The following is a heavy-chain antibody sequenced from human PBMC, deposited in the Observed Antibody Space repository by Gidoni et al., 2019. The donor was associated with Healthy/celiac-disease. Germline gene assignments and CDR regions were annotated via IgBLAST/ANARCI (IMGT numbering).Heavy chain of an antibody. V-gene: IGHV4-59*01. D-gene: IGHD3-16*01. CDR1: GGSISSYY. J-gene: IGHJ3*02. Sequence: QVQLQESGPGLVQPSETLSLTCTVSGGSISSYYWSWIRQPPGKGLEWIGYIYYSGSTNYNPPLKSRVTISVDTSKNQFSLKLSSVTAADTAVYYCARDTFRNDAFDIWGQGTMVTVSS. CDR3: ARDTFRNDAFDI. CDR2: IYYSGST.